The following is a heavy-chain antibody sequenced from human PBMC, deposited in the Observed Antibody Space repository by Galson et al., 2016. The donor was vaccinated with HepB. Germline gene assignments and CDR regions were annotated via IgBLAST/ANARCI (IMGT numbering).Heavy chain of an antibody. CDR1: GYSFTNYD. CDR3: ARERFTSSADAFEI. CDR2: MNPTNGNT. V-gene: IGHV1-8*01. D-gene: IGHD6-19*01. Sequence: SVKVSCKASGYSFTNYDINWVRQTTGQGLEWMGWMNPTNGNTGYAQKFQGRVTMTGDTSTSTAYLEVSSLTFEDTATYYCARERFTSSADAFEIWGQGTVITVS. J-gene: IGHJ3*02.